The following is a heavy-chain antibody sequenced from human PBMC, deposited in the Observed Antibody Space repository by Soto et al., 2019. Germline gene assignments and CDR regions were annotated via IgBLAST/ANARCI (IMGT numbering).Heavy chain of an antibody. D-gene: IGHD4-17*01. CDR1: GGTFSSYA. CDR3: ARIMDYAGAAVWFDR. V-gene: IGHV1-69*01. Sequence: QVQLVQSGAEVKKPGSSVKVSCKASGGTFSSYAISWVRQAPGQGLEWMGGIIPIFGTANYAQKFQGRVTITADESTSRAYMELRRLRSEDTAGYYCARIMDYAGAAVWFDRWGQGTLVTVSS. J-gene: IGHJ5*02. CDR2: IIPIFGTA.